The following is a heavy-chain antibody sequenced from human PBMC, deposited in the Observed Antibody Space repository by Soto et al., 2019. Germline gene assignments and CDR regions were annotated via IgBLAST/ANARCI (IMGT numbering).Heavy chain of an antibody. V-gene: IGHV3-15*01. CDR1: GFTFNYAW. CDR2: IKDKTEGVTI. J-gene: IGHJ5*02. Sequence: EVQLLESGGCLVDPGLSLRLSCAASGFTFNYAWMSWVRQAPGRGVEWFGRIKDKTEGVTIDYAAPVKGIFTISRDDSKNTVYLQMISLKTEDTAVYYCVTDGGYNFGYWFDPCGQGTLVTVSS. D-gene: IGHD5-18*01. CDR3: VTDGGYNFGYWFDP.